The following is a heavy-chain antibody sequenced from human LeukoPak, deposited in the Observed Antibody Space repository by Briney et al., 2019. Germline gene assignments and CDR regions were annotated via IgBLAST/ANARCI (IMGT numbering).Heavy chain of an antibody. CDR1: GYSFSTYW. CDR2: IYPGDSDT. D-gene: IGHD4-23*01. V-gene: IGHV5-51*01. Sequence: GESLKISCKGSGYSFSTYWTAWVRQMPGKGLEWMGIIYPGDSDTRYSPSFQGQVTISADKSISTAYLQWSSLKASDTAMYYCARCYGGNSYYFDYWGQGTLVTVSS. CDR3: ARCYGGNSYYFDY. J-gene: IGHJ4*02.